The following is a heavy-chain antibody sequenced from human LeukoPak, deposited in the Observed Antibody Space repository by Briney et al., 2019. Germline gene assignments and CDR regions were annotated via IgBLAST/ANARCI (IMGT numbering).Heavy chain of an antibody. J-gene: IGHJ3*02. Sequence: PGGSLRLSCAASGFTFSSDWMSWVRQAPGKGLEWVANIKQDGSEKYYVDSVKGRFTISRDNAKNSLYLQMNSLRAEDTALYYCARDPPPPYYYASGSNAFDIWGQGTMVTVSS. CDR2: IKQDGSEK. CDR1: GFTFSSDW. D-gene: IGHD3-10*01. V-gene: IGHV3-7*01. CDR3: ARDPPPPYYYASGSNAFDI.